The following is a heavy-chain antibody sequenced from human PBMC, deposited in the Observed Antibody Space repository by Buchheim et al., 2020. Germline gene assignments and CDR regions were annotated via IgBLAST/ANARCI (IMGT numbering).Heavy chain of an antibody. Sequence: QVQLVQSGAEVKKPGASVKVSCKASGYTFTSYYMHWVRQAPGQGLEWMGIINPSGGSTSYAQKFQGRVTMTRDTSTRPVYMELSSLRSEDTAVYYCARGEEDIVLMVYAIGFDYWGQGTL. CDR2: INPSGGST. CDR3: ARGEEDIVLMVYAIGFDY. D-gene: IGHD2-8*01. V-gene: IGHV1-46*03. J-gene: IGHJ4*02. CDR1: GYTFTSYY.